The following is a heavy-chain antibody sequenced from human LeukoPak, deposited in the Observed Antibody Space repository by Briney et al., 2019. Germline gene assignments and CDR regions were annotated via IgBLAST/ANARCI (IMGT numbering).Heavy chain of an antibody. CDR1: GFTFGSYW. CDR2: INTDGSST. V-gene: IGHV3-74*01. Sequence: PGGSLRLSCAASGFTFGSYWMHWVRQAPGKGLVWVSRINTDGSSTSYADSVKGRFTISRDNAKNTLYLQMNSLRAEDTAVYYCARYSSSCDAFDIWGQGTMVTVSS. D-gene: IGHD6-13*01. CDR3: ARYSSSCDAFDI. J-gene: IGHJ3*02.